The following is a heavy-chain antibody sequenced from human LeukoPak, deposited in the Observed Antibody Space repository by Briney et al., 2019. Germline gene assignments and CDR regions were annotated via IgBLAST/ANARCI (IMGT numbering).Heavy chain of an antibody. CDR2: IYYSGSP. CDR1: GGSISNNNYY. J-gene: IGHJ4*02. Sequence: SETLSLTCTVSGGSISNNNYYWAWIRQPPGKGRECIGSIYYSGSPYYSPSLKSRVTISVDTSKNQFSLRLSSVTAADTAVYYCATWRTAKTGFDYWGQGTLVTVSS. CDR3: ATWRTAKTGFDY. D-gene: IGHD1-1*01. V-gene: IGHV4-39*01.